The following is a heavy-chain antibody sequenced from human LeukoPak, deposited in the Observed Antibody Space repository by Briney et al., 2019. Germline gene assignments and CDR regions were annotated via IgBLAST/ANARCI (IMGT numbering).Heavy chain of an antibody. V-gene: IGHV3-21*01. D-gene: IGHD6-13*01. Sequence: GGSLRLSCAASGFTFSSYSMNWVRQAPGKGLEWVSSISSSSSYIYYADSVKGRFTISRDNAKNSLYLQMNSLRAEDTAVYYCARARIAAAGTDVGYYYYYMDVWGKGTTVTISS. CDR3: ARARIAAAGTDVGYYYYYMDV. CDR1: GFTFSSYS. CDR2: ISSSSSYI. J-gene: IGHJ6*03.